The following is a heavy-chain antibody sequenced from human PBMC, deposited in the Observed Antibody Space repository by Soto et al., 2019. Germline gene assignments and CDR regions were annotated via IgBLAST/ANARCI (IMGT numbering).Heavy chain of an antibody. J-gene: IGHJ4*02. CDR1: GFTVRSYW. CDR3: ARVYSSGWYDYFDY. Sequence: HPGGSLRLSCAASGFTVRSYWMHWVRQAPGKGLEWVSVIYSGGSTYYADSVKGRFTISRDNSKNTLYLQMNSLRAEDTAVYYCARVYSSGWYDYFDYWGQGTLVTVSS. CDR2: IYSGGST. D-gene: IGHD6-19*01. V-gene: IGHV3-53*01.